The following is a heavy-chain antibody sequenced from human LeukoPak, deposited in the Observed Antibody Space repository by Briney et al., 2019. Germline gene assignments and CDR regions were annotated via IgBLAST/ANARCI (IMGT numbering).Heavy chain of an antibody. Sequence: GGSLRLSCAASGFTFSSYSMNWVRQAPGKGLEWVANIKQDGSEKYYVDSVKGRFTISRDNAKNSLYLQMNSLRAEDTAVYYCARGMDSGYYYDSSGYPDRSDAFDIWGQGTMVTVSS. J-gene: IGHJ3*02. D-gene: IGHD3-22*01. CDR2: IKQDGSEK. CDR3: ARGMDSGYYYDSSGYPDRSDAFDI. CDR1: GFTFSSYS. V-gene: IGHV3-7*01.